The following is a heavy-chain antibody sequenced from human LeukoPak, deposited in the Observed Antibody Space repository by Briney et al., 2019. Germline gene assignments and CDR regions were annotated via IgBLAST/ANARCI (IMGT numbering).Heavy chain of an antibody. CDR3: TSSGEIVH. D-gene: IGHD3-22*01. V-gene: IGHV3-23*01. CDR1: GFTFSTFA. CDR2: IFPSGGEI. J-gene: IGHJ4*02. Sequence: PGGSLRPSCAASGFTFSTFAMVWVRQPPGKGLEWVSSIFPSGGEIHYADSVRGRFTISRDNSKSTLSLQMNSLRAEDTAVYYCTSSGEIVHWGQGTLVTVSS.